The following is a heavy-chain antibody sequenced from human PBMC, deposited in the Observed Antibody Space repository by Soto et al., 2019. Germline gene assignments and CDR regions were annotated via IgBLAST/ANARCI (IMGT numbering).Heavy chain of an antibody. CDR1: GGSISSYY. V-gene: IGHV4-59*08. J-gene: IGHJ5*02. D-gene: IGHD3-10*01. CDR2: IYYSGST. CDR3: ARLYYYGSGKLIDP. Sequence: PSETLSLTCTVSGGSISSYYWSWIRQPPGKGLEWIGYIYYSGSTNYNPSLKSRVTISVDTSKNQFSLKLSSVTAADTAAYYCARLYYYGSGKLIDPWGQGTLVTVSS.